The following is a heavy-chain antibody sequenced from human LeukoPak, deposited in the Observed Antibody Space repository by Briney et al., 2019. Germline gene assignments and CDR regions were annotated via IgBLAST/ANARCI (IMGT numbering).Heavy chain of an antibody. J-gene: IGHJ4*02. Sequence: GGSLRLSCAASGFTFSSYWMSWVRQAPGKGLEWVANIKQDGSEKYYVDSVKGRFTISRDNAKNSLYLQMNSLRAEDTAVYYCARDRLTAVAGTVDYWGQGTLVTVSS. CDR1: GFTFSSYW. CDR3: ARDRLTAVAGTVDY. D-gene: IGHD6-19*01. V-gene: IGHV3-7*03. CDR2: IKQDGSEK.